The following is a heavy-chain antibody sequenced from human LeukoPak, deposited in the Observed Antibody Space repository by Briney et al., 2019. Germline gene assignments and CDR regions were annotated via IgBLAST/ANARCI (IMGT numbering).Heavy chain of an antibody. D-gene: IGHD2-15*01. Sequence: GGSLRLSCAASGSTVSSNYMNWVRQAPGKGLEWVSVIYSGGSTYYGDSVKGRFTISRDNSKNTLSLQMNSLRVEDTAVYYCARESGGTSIDYWGQGTLVTVSS. V-gene: IGHV3-53*01. CDR2: IYSGGST. J-gene: IGHJ4*02. CDR1: GSTVSSNY. CDR3: ARESGGTSIDY.